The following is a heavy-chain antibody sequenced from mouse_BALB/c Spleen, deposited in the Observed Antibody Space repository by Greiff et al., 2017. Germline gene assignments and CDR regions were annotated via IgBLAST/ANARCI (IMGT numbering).Heavy chain of an antibody. CDR2: IDPANGNT. CDR3: ATLPSFAY. Sequence: EVKLQESGAELVKPGASVKLSCTASGFNIKDTYMHWVKQRPEQGLEWIGRIDPANGNTKYDPKFQGKATITADTSSNTAYLQLSSLTSEDTAVYYCATLPSFAYWGQGTLVTVSA. J-gene: IGHJ3*01. V-gene: IGHV14-3*02. CDR1: GFNIKDTY.